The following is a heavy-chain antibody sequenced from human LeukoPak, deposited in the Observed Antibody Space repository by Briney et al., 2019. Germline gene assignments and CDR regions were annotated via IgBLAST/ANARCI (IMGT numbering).Heavy chain of an antibody. Sequence: SGPTLVNPTQPLTLTCTFSGFSLSTSGVGVGWIRQPPGKALEWLALIYWNDDKRYSPSLKSRLTITKDTSKNQVVLTMTNMDPVDTATYYCAHLDYYDSSGYYSNLHNWFDPWGQGTLVTVSS. CDR3: AHLDYYDSSGYYSNLHNWFDP. J-gene: IGHJ5*02. CDR1: GFSLSTSGVG. D-gene: IGHD3-22*01. CDR2: IYWNDDK. V-gene: IGHV2-5*01.